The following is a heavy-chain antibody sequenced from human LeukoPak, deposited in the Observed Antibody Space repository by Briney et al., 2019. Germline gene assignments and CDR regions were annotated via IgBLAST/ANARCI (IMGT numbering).Heavy chain of an antibody. V-gene: IGHV3-23*01. D-gene: IGHD3-22*01. CDR1: GFTFSSYG. CDR3: AKEWRARYYDSSGRPLDAFDI. J-gene: IGHJ3*02. Sequence: GGSLRLSCAASGFTFSSYGMSWVRQAPGKGLEWVSAISGSGGSTYYADSVKGRFTISADNSKNTLYLQMNSLRAEDTAVYYCAKEWRARYYDSSGRPLDAFDIWGQGTMVTVSS. CDR2: ISGSGGST.